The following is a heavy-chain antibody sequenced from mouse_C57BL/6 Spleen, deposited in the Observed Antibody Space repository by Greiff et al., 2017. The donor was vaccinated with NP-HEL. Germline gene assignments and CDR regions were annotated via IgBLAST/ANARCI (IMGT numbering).Heavy chain of an antibody. CDR3: ARHEGTYYAMDY. D-gene: IGHD2-14*01. CDR2: ISSGSSTI. J-gene: IGHJ4*01. Sequence: EVMLVESGGGLVKPGGSLKLSCAASGFTFSDYGMHWVRQAPEKGLEWVAYISSGSSTIYYADTVKGRFTISRDNAKNTLFLQMTSLRSEDTAMYYCARHEGTYYAMDYWGQGTSVTVSS. V-gene: IGHV5-17*01. CDR1: GFTFSDYG.